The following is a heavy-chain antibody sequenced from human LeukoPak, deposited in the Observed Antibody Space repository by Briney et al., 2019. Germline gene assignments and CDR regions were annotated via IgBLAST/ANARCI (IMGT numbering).Heavy chain of an antibody. CDR3: ARSLPGISRIQLWLSFDY. V-gene: IGHV1-2*02. J-gene: IGHJ4*02. CDR1: GYTFTGYY. D-gene: IGHD5-18*01. CDR2: INPKSGGT. Sequence: ASVTVSCKASGYTFTGYYMQWVRQAPGQGGEWMGWINPKSGGTNYAQKFQGRVTMTRDTSISTAYMELSRLRSADTSVYYCARSLPGISRIQLWLSFDYWGQGTLVTVSS.